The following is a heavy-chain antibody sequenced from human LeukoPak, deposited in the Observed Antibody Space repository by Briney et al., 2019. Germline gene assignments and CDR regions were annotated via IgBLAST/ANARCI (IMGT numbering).Heavy chain of an antibody. CDR2: ISSSSSYI. D-gene: IGHD7-27*01. CDR1: GFTFSSYS. Sequence: PGGSLTLSCAASGFTFSSYSMNWVRQAPGKGLGWVSSISSSSSYIYYADSVKGRFTISRDNAKSSLYLQMNSLRAEDTAVYYCARVINWDLDYWGQGTLVTVSS. CDR3: ARVINWDLDY. V-gene: IGHV3-21*04. J-gene: IGHJ4*02.